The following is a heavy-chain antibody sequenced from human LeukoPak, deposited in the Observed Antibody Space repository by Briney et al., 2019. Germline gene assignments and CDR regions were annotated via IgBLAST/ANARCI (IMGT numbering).Heavy chain of an antibody. D-gene: IGHD1-1*01. J-gene: IGHJ6*03. CDR2: INWNGGST. Sequence: AGGSLRLSCAASGFTFNDYGMSWVRQAPGKGLEWVSGINWNGGSTDYSDSVKGRFTISRDNADNSLYLQMDSLRAEDTAMYYCAATTTSIYYYFYMDVWGKGTTVTVSS. V-gene: IGHV3-20*04. CDR1: GFTFNDYG. CDR3: AATTTSIYYYFYMDV.